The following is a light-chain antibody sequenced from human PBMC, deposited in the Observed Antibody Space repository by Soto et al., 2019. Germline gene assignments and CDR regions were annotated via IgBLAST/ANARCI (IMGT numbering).Light chain of an antibody. J-gene: IGLJ1*01. V-gene: IGLV1-51*01. Sequence: QSVLTQPPSVSAAPGQKVTISCSGSSSKIGKNYVSWYQQLPGTAPKLLIYDNNKRPSGIPDRFSGSKSGTSATLGITGLQTGDEADYYCGTWDSSLSAFVFGTGTKVTVL. CDR1: SSKIGKNY. CDR2: DNN. CDR3: GTWDSSLSAFV.